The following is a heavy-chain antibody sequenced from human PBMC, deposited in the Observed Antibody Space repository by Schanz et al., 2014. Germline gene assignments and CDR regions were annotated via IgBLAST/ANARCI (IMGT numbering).Heavy chain of an antibody. CDR3: AKNQYDDVDLSSFYFDF. Sequence: VQLVESGGGLVQPGGSLRLSCLASGFAFSSYGMNWLRQAPGKGLEWVAVIWYDGSNKYYADSVKGRFTISRDNSKNTLFLQMNSLRAEDTAIYYCAKNQYDDVDLSSFYFDFWGQGTLVTVSS. CDR1: GFAFSSYG. D-gene: IGHD3-10*02. V-gene: IGHV3-33*08. J-gene: IGHJ4*02. CDR2: IWYDGSNK.